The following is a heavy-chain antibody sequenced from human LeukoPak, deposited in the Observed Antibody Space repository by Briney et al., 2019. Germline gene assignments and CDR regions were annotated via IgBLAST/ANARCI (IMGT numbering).Heavy chain of an antibody. CDR2: ISPYNGNT. J-gene: IGHJ6*02. Sequence: ASVNVSCKASGYTFTTYAISWVRQDPGQRLEWLGWISPYNGNTNYAQKLQARVTMTTDTSTSTAYMELRSLRSDDTAVYYCAREHHYDILTGYYEVYYYYGMDVWGQGTTVTVSS. CDR3: AREHHYDILTGYYEVYYYYGMDV. D-gene: IGHD3-9*01. CDR1: GYTFTTYA. V-gene: IGHV1-18*01.